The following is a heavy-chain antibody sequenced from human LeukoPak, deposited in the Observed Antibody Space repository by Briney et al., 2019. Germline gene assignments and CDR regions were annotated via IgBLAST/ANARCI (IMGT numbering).Heavy chain of an antibody. J-gene: IGHJ4*02. CDR3: ARGGGAVAAAGGNDY. CDR2: ISSSSSYI. D-gene: IGHD6-13*01. CDR1: GFTFSSYS. Sequence: PGGSLRLSCAASGFTFSSYSMNWVRQAPGKGLEWVSSISSSSSYIYYADSVKGRFTISRDNAKNSLYLQMNSLRAEDTAVYYCARGGGAVAAAGGNDYWGQGTLVTVSS. V-gene: IGHV3-21*01.